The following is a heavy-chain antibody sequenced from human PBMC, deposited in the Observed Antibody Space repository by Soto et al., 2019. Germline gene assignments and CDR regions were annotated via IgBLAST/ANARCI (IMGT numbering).Heavy chain of an antibody. D-gene: IGHD3-10*02. CDR1: GFTFSSYA. CDR2: ISYDGSNK. V-gene: IGHV3-30-3*01. J-gene: IGHJ4*02. CDR3: ARVYVVARPFDY. Sequence: GGSLRLSCAASGFTFSSYAMHWVRQAPGKGLEWVAVISYDGSNKYYADSVKGRFTISRDNSKNTLYLQMNSLRAEDTAVYYCARVYVVARPFDYWGQGTLVTVS.